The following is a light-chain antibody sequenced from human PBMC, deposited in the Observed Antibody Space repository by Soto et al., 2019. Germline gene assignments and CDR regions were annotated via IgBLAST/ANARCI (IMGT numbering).Light chain of an antibody. Sequence: AIRMTQSPSSFSASTGDRVTITCRASQGISSYLAWYQQKPGKAPKLLIYAASTLQSGVPSRFSGSGSGTDFILTISCLQSEDFGTYYCQQYYSYPLTFGPGTKVDIK. CDR3: QQYYSYPLT. CDR1: QGISSY. J-gene: IGKJ3*01. V-gene: IGKV1-8*01. CDR2: AAS.